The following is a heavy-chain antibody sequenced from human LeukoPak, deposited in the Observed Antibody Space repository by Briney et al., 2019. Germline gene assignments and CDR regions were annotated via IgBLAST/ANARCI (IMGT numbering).Heavy chain of an antibody. Sequence: GGSLRLSCVAYGFNDSRNYMSWVRQAPGKGLEWASVIYSGGTTYYADSVKGRFTISRDNSRNTLYLQMNSLRAEDTAVYYCARDSRPYSSSSHFDCWGQGALVTVSS. J-gene: IGHJ4*02. V-gene: IGHV3-53*01. CDR3: ARDSRPYSSSSHFDC. CDR1: GFNDSRNY. CDR2: IYSGGTT. D-gene: IGHD6-6*01.